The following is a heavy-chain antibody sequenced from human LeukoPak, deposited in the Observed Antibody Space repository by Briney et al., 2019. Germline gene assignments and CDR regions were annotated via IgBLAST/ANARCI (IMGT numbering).Heavy chain of an antibody. Sequence: GGSLRLSCAASGFTFSSYSMNWVRQAPGKGLEWVSSISSSSSYIYYADSVKGRFTISRDNAKNSLYLQMNSLRAEDTAVYYCARAGICNYVYYMDVWGKGTTVTVSS. CDR1: GFTFSSYS. CDR2: ISSSSSYI. CDR3: ARAGICNYVYYMDV. J-gene: IGHJ6*03. V-gene: IGHV3-21*01.